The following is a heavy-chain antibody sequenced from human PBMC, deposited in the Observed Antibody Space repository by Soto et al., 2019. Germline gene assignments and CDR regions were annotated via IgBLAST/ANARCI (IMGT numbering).Heavy chain of an antibody. CDR2: IYYSGST. CDR1: GGSVSSGSYY. Sequence: SETLSLTCTVSGGSVSSGSYYWSWIRQPPGKGLEWIGYIYYSGSTNYNPSLKSRVTISVDTSKNQFSLKLSSVTAADTAVYYCARAPLGIIVAPDFWGQGTLVTGSS. D-gene: IGHD3-22*01. J-gene: IGHJ4*02. V-gene: IGHV4-61*01. CDR3: ARAPLGIIVAPDF.